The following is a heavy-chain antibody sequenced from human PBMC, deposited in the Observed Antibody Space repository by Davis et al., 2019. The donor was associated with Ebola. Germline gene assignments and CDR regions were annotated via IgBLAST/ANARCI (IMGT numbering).Heavy chain of an antibody. CDR2: IYYRGST. V-gene: IGHV4-59*08. CDR3: ARLITTYFDY. Sequence: GSLRLSCTVSGGSISSYYWSWIRQPQGKGLEWIGYIYYRGSTNYNPSLKSRVTISVDTSKNQFSLKLSPVTAADTAVYYCARLITTYFDYWGQGTLVTVSS. D-gene: IGHD3-3*01. J-gene: IGHJ4*02. CDR1: GGSISSYY.